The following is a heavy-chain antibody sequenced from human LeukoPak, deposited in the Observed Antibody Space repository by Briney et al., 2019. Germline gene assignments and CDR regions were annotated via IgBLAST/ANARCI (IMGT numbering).Heavy chain of an antibody. Sequence: PGGSLRLSCAASGFTFSSYSMNWVRQAPGXXXXXVSSISGSARLVWYXASVNGRFTISRDNAANSLFLQMNRLRVEDTAVYYCARDLQTGLAFDAWGQGTVVAVSS. J-gene: IGHJ3*01. D-gene: IGHD7-27*01. CDR3: ARDLQTGLAFDA. CDR1: GFTFSSYS. CDR2: ISGSARLV. V-gene: IGHV3-21*06.